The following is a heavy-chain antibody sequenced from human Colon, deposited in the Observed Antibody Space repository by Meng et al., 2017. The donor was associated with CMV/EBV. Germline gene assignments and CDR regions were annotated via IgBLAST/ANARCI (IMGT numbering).Heavy chain of an antibody. CDR1: GGTINTESYY. CDR2: IDHSGST. J-gene: IGHJ4*02. Sequence: GSLRLSCSVSGGTINTESYYWAWIRQSPGKGLEWIGEIDHSGSTNYNPSLKSRVTISVDTSKNQFSLKLSSVTAADTAVYYCARGPSSSSWYPRRVYFDYWGQGTLVTVSS. V-gene: IGHV4-39*07. D-gene: IGHD6-13*01. CDR3: ARGPSSSSWYPRRVYFDY.